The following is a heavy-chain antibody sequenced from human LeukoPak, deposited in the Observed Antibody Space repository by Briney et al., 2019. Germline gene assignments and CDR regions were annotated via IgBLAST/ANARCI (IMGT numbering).Heavy chain of an antibody. CDR3: ARGRYSDYTNWFDP. CDR1: GFTFSSFD. V-gene: IGHV3-48*03. D-gene: IGHD5-12*01. CDR2: ISNSGSTI. J-gene: IGHJ5*02. Sequence: GGSLRLSCAASGFTFSSFDMNWVRQAPGKGLEWASYISNSGSTIYYADSVKGRFTISRDNAKNSLYLQMNSLRAEDTAVYYCARGRYSDYTNWFDPWGQGTLVTVSS.